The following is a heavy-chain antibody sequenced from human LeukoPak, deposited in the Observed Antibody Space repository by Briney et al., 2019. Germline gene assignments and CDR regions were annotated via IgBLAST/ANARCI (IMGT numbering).Heavy chain of an antibody. CDR1: GASISSWY. D-gene: IGHD6-19*01. CDR2: IHGSGNT. V-gene: IGHV4-59*12. CDR3: ARETMLAGFASGLGFNY. J-gene: IGHJ4*02. Sequence: SETLSLTCTVAGASISSWYWSWIRQPPGKGLEWIGNIHGSGNTNYNPSLKSRVSMSLDTPKNQVSLNLTSVTAADTATYFCARETMLAGFASGLGFNYWGQGILVIVSS.